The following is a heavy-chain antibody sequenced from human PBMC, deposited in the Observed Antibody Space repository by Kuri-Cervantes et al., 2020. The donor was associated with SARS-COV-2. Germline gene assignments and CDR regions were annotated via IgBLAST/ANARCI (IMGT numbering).Heavy chain of an antibody. V-gene: IGHV3-20*04. CDR3: AKDQWWDSSGYPGGISSHDAFDI. CDR1: GFTFDDYG. J-gene: IGHJ3*02. D-gene: IGHD3-22*01. CDR2: INWNGGST. Sequence: ETLSLTCAASGFTFDDYGMSWVRQAPGKGLEWVSGINWNGGSTGYADSVKGRFTISRDNSKNTLYLQMNSLRAEDTAVYYCAKDQWWDSSGYPGGISSHDAFDIWGQGTMVTVSS.